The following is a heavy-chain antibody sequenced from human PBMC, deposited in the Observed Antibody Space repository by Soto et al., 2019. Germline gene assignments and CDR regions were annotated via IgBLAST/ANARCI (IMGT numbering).Heavy chain of an antibody. CDR3: ARDRGDYAFWSGYFYGMDV. CDR2: ISYSGST. CDR1: GGSISNYY. Sequence: SETLSLTCSVSGGSISNYYWSWIRQAPGKGLEWIGYISYSGSTNYKPSLKSRVTILVDTSKNQFSLKLRSVTAADSAVYYCARDRGDYAFWSGYFYGMDVWGKGTTVTVS. J-gene: IGHJ6*04. V-gene: IGHV4-59*01. D-gene: IGHD3-3*01.